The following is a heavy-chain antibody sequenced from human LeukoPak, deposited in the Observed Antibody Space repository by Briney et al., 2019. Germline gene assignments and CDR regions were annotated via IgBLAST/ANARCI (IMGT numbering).Heavy chain of an antibody. V-gene: IGHV3-66*02. CDR3: ARDEWELLRAY. Sequence: PGGSLRLSCAASGFTVSSNYRGWVRQAPGKGLEWLSIIYSGGSTYYADSVKGRFTISRDNSKNTLYLQMNSLRAEDTAVYYCARDEWELLRAYWGQGTLVTVSS. CDR1: GFTVSSNY. D-gene: IGHD1-26*01. CDR2: IYSGGST. J-gene: IGHJ4*02.